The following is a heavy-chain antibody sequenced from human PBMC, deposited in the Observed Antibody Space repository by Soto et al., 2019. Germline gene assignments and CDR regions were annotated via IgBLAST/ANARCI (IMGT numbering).Heavy chain of an antibody. V-gene: IGHV1-69*13. CDR3: ARDYYDSSGYRYYFDY. CDR2: IIPIFGTA. J-gene: IGHJ4*02. CDR1: GGTFSSYA. Sequence: SVKVSCKASGGTFSSYAISWVRQAPGQGLEWMGGIIPIFGTANYAQKFQGRVTITADESTSTAYMELSSLRSEDTAVYYCARDYYDSSGYRYYFDYWGQGTPVTVSS. D-gene: IGHD3-22*01.